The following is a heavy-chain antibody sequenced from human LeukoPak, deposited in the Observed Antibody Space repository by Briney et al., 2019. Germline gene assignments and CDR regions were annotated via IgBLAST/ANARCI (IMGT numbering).Heavy chain of an antibody. Sequence: GGSLRLSCAASGFTFSSYAMSWVRQAPGKGLEWVSATNGSGGSTYYADSVKGRFTISRDNSKKTLCLQMNSLRAEDTAVYYCAKVTVTIDPGAFDIWGQGTMVTVSS. V-gene: IGHV3-23*01. J-gene: IGHJ3*02. CDR2: TNGSGGST. CDR3: AKVTVTIDPGAFDI. CDR1: GFTFSSYA. D-gene: IGHD4-17*01.